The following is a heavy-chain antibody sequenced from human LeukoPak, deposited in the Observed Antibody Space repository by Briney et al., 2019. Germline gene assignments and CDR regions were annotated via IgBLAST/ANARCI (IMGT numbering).Heavy chain of an antibody. Sequence: GGSLRLSCAASGFTFSSYEMNWVRQAPGKGLEWVSYISSSASTIYYADSVKGRFTISRDNAKNSLYLQMSSLRAEDTAVYYCAKNQVAYDSSGYSFDYWGQGTLVTVSS. CDR1: GFTFSSYE. V-gene: IGHV3-48*03. CDR2: ISSSASTI. J-gene: IGHJ4*02. D-gene: IGHD3-22*01. CDR3: AKNQVAYDSSGYSFDY.